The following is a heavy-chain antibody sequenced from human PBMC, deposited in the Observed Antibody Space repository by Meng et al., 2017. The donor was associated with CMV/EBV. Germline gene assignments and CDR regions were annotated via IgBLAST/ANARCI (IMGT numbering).Heavy chain of an antibody. CDR1: GGTFSSYT. Sequence: SVKVSCKASGGTFSSYTISWVRQAPGQGLEWMGRIIPILGIANYAQKFQGRVTITADKSTSTAYMELSSLRSEDTAVYFCARGYCSSTSCSAPDYWGQGTLVTVSS. CDR2: IIPILGIA. D-gene: IGHD2-2*01. CDR3: ARGYCSSTSCSAPDY. V-gene: IGHV1-69*02. J-gene: IGHJ4*02.